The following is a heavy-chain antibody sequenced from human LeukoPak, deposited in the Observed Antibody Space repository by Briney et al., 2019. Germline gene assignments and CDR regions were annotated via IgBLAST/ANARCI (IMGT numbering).Heavy chain of an antibody. CDR3: ARDTDIAAASYFDY. CDR1: GGSISSGGYY. CDR2: IYHSGST. V-gene: IGHV4-30-2*05. Sequence: SETLSLTCTVSGGSISSGGYYWSWIRQPPGKGLEWIGYIYHSGSTYYNPSLKSRVTISVDTSRNQFSLKLSSVTAADTAVYYCARDTDIAAASYFDYWGQGTLVTVSS. D-gene: IGHD6-13*01. J-gene: IGHJ4*02.